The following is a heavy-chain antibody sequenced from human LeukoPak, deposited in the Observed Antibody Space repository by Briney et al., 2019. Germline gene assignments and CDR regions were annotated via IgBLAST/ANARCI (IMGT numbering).Heavy chain of an antibody. CDR2: IRYDGSNK. CDR1: GFTFSKYG. D-gene: IGHD7-27*01. Sequence: PGGSLRLSCAASGFTFSKYGMHWVRQAPGKGLEWVAFIRYDGSNKYYAGSVKGRFTISRDNSKNTLYLQMNSLRAEDTAVYYCAKDLDNWGSVYWGQGTLVTVSS. CDR3: AKDLDNWGSVY. J-gene: IGHJ4*02. V-gene: IGHV3-30*02.